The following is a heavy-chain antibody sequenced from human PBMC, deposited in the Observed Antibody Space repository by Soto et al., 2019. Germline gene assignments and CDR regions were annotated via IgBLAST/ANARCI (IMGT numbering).Heavy chain of an antibody. D-gene: IGHD4-17*01. CDR1: GFTFSSYG. CDR3: ARELNTVTTRDALDI. Sequence: QVQLVESGGGVVQPGRSLRLSCAASGFTFSSYGMHWVRQAPGKGLEWVSVIWYDGNNKYYPDSVKGRLTISRDNSKNTLYLHMNSLKAEDTAVYYCARELNTVTTRDALDIWGQGTMVTVSS. V-gene: IGHV3-33*01. CDR2: IWYDGNNK. J-gene: IGHJ3*02.